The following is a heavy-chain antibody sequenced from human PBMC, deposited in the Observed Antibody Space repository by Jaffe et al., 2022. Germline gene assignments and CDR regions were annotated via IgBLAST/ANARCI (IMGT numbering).Heavy chain of an antibody. CDR2: ISSSGSTI. J-gene: IGHJ3*02. Sequence: EVQLVESGGGLVQPGGSLRLSCAASGFTFSSYEMNWVRQAPGKGLEWVSYISSSGSTIYYADSVKGRFTISRDNAKNSLYLQMNSLRAEDTAVYYCAREARVGAGGFDIWGQGTMVTVSS. D-gene: IGHD1-26*01. V-gene: IGHV3-48*03. CDR1: GFTFSSYE. CDR3: AREARVGAGGFDI.